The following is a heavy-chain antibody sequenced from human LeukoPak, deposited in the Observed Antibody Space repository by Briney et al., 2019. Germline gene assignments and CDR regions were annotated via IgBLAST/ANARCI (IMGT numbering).Heavy chain of an antibody. CDR2: IIPIFGTA. CDR1: GGTFSSYA. D-gene: IGHD6-25*01. J-gene: IGHJ6*03. Sequence: SVKVSCKASGGTFSSYAISWVRQAPGQGLDWMGGIIPIFGTANYAQKFQGRVTITTDESTSTAYMELSSLRSEDTAVYYCARGESSGRKDYYYMDVWGKGTTVTVS. V-gene: IGHV1-69*05. CDR3: ARGESSGRKDYYYMDV.